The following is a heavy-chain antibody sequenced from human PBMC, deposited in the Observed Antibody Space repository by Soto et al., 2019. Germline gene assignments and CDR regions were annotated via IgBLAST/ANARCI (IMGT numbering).Heavy chain of an antibody. CDR2: ISAYNGNT. J-gene: IGHJ4*02. Sequence: GASVKVSCKASSYTFTSYGISWVRQAPGQGLEWMGWISAYNGNTNYAQKLQGRVTMTTDTSTSTAYMELRSLRSDDTAVYYCARDQAPGGYYDSSGYTPLDYWGQGTLVTVSS. D-gene: IGHD3-22*01. CDR1: SYTFTSYG. CDR3: ARDQAPGGYYDSSGYTPLDY. V-gene: IGHV1-18*01.